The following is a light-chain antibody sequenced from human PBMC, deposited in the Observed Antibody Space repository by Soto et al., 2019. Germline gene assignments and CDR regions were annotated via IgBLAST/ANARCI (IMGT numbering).Light chain of an antibody. CDR1: QSISSR. CDR3: QQYNSYSWT. Sequence: DIQMTQCPSTLSASVGDRVTITCRASQSISSRLAWYQQKPGKAPKLLIYKASSLESGVPSRFSGSGSGTEFTLTISSLQPDDFATYYCQQYNSYSWTFGGGTKVDIK. J-gene: IGKJ4*02. CDR2: KAS. V-gene: IGKV1-5*03.